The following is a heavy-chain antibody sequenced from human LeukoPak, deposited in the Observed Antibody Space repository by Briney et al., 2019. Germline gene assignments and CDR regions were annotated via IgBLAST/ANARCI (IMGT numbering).Heavy chain of an antibody. J-gene: IGHJ4*02. CDR2: IYDSWNT. Sequence: PSETLSLTCIVSSGSINNHYWSWIRQPPGKGLEWIGYIYDSWNTNYNPSLKSRVTISIDTSKNQFSLNLTSVTAADTAVYYCARDPIGYGLDYWGQGTLVTVSS. CDR3: ARDPIGYGLDY. V-gene: IGHV4-59*11. D-gene: IGHD5-18*01. CDR1: SGSINNHY.